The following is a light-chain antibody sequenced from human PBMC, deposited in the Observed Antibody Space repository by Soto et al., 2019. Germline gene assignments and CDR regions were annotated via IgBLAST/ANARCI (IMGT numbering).Light chain of an antibody. CDR2: AAP. CDR3: QQSYSSRS. Sequence: IQLTQSPSSLSASVGDRVTITCRASQIISTYLNWYQQKPPTASKILIYAAPSSQSAVPSRCSGCGSETDLTLTIHRLQPEDFATYHRQQSYSSRSFGQGTKVDIK. V-gene: IGKV1-39*01. CDR1: QIISTY. J-gene: IGKJ1*01.